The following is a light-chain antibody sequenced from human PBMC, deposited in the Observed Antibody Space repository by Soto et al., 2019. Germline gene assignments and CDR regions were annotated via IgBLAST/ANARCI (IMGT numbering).Light chain of an antibody. CDR2: KAS. CDR3: QQYHRYST. Sequence: DVKMTQSPSALSASVGDRVTITCRASQSISSWLAWYQQKPGKAPKLLIYKASTLKSGVPSRFSGSGSGTEFTLTISSLESDDFATYYCQQYHRYSTFGQGTNVDI. V-gene: IGKV1-5*03. J-gene: IGKJ1*01. CDR1: QSISSW.